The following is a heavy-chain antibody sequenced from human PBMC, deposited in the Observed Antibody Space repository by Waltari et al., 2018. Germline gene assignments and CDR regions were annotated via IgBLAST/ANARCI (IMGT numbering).Heavy chain of an antibody. V-gene: IGHV3-30*02. J-gene: IGHJ6*04. D-gene: IGHD4-17*01. CDR2: IRYDGSNK. Sequence: QVQLVESGGGVVQPGGSLRLSCAASGFTFSSYGMHWVRQAPGKGLEWVAFIRYDGSNKYYADSVKGRFTISRDNSKNTLYLQMNSLRAEDTAVYYCAKDGPRQNYGDYKPEPLDVWGKGTTVTVSS. CDR3: AKDGPRQNYGDYKPEPLDV. CDR1: GFTFSSYG.